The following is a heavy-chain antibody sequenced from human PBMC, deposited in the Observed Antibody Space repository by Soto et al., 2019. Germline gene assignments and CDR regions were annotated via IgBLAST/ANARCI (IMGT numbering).Heavy chain of an antibody. CDR2: VNPSSGNA. CDR1: GYTFNSHD. CDR3: ARIVGGSGTRLDY. V-gene: IGHV1-8*01. D-gene: IGHD1-1*01. Sequence: QVPLVQSGAEVKKPGASVKVSCKASGYTFNSHDISWVRQATGQGLEWMGWVNPSSGNAGYEQKFQGRVTLTTNTSISTAYMEVSSLKSEDTAIYYCARIVGGSGTRLDYWGQGTLVTVSS. J-gene: IGHJ4*02.